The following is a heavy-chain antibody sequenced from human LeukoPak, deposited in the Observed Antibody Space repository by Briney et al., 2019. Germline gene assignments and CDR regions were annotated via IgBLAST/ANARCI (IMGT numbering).Heavy chain of an antibody. CDR1: GFTFSSYA. CDR2: ISCDGNNK. J-gene: IGHJ6*02. D-gene: IGHD6-19*01. Sequence: PGRSLRLSCAASGFTFSSYAMHWVRQARGKGLEWVTVISCDGNNKNYGDSVKGRFTISRDNSQDTLYVQMTSLRAEDTAVYYCAKDPVAVAGNNYYRMDVWGQGTTVTVSS. CDR3: AKDPVAVAGNNYYRMDV. V-gene: IGHV3-30*04.